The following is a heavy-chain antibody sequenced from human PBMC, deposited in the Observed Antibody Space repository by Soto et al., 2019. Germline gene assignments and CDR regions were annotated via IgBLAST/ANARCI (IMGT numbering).Heavy chain of an antibody. Sequence: PGGSLRLSCAASGYTFSDYYMSWIRQAPGKGLEWISYIDTSGTKIYYADSVKGRFTISRDNSKNTLYLQMNSLRAEDTAVYYCAKDFKVLTGIAAGGVIDYWGQGTLVTVSS. CDR1: GYTFSDYY. J-gene: IGHJ4*02. CDR2: IDTSGTKI. D-gene: IGHD6-13*01. CDR3: AKDFKVLTGIAAGGVIDY. V-gene: IGHV3-11*04.